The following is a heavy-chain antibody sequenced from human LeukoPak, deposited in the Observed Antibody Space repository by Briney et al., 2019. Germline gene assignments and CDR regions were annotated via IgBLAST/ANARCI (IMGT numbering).Heavy chain of an antibody. CDR2: IWYDGSNK. D-gene: IGHD6-6*01. CDR3: ARDAYIEYSSSCLDY. Sequence: PGGSLRLSCAASGFTFSSYGMHWVRQAPGKGLEWVAVIWYDGSNKYYADSVKGRFTISRDNSKNTLYLQMNSLRAEDTAVYYCARDAYIEYSSSCLDYWGQGTLVTVSS. CDR1: GFTFSSYG. J-gene: IGHJ4*02. V-gene: IGHV3-33*01.